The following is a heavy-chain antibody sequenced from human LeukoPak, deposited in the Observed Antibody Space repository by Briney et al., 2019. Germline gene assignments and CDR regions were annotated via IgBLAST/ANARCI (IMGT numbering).Heavy chain of an antibody. D-gene: IGHD6-13*01. V-gene: IGHV4-59*08. CDR1: GGSISSYY. CDR2: IYYSGST. CDR3: ARLSGGAAAGFDY. J-gene: IGHJ4*02. Sequence: SETLSLTCTVSGGSISSYYWSWIRQPPGKGLEWIGYIYYSGSTNYNPSLKSRVTISIDTSKNQFSLKLTSVTAADTAVYYCARLSGGAAAGFDYWGQGTLVTVSS.